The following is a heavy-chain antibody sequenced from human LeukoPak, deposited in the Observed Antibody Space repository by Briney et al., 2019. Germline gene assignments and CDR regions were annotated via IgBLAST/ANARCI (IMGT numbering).Heavy chain of an antibody. D-gene: IGHD1-26*01. CDR3: ARSRRHAYSGSYPDY. CDR1: GYSFTSYW. Sequence: PGGSLRLSCKGSGYSFTSYWIGWVRQLPGKGLEWKGIIYPGDSDTIYSPSFKGQVTISADKSISTAYLQWSSLKASDTAMYYCARSRRHAYSGSYPDYWGQGTLVTVSS. J-gene: IGHJ4*02. V-gene: IGHV5-51*01. CDR2: IYPGDSDT.